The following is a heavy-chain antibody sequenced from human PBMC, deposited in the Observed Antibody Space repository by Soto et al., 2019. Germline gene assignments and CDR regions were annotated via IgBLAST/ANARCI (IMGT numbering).Heavy chain of an antibody. D-gene: IGHD3-16*02. CDR1: GFTFSSYA. J-gene: IGHJ4*02. Sequence: GGSLRLSCAASGFTFSSYAMSWVRQAPGKGLEWVSAISGSGGSTYYADSVKGRFTISRDNSKNTLYLQMNSLRAEDTAVYYCAKPQSGDYDYIWGSYRYSPFDYWGQGTLVTVSS. CDR3: AKPQSGDYDYIWGSYRYSPFDY. CDR2: ISGSGGST. V-gene: IGHV3-23*01.